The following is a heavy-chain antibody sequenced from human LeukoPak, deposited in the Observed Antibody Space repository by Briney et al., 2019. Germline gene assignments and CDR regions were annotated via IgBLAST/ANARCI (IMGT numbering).Heavy chain of an antibody. V-gene: IGHV4-39*07. D-gene: IGHD3-10*01. CDR2: IYYSGTT. J-gene: IGHJ3*02. CDR3: AGYGSGRNAFDI. CDR1: GVSITNTRYF. Sequence: SETLSLTCTVSGVSITNTRYFWAWIRQSPGKGLEWIASIYYSGTTYYNPSLRNRVTRSVDTSKNQFSLRLSSVTAADTAVYYCAGYGSGRNAFDIWGQGTMVTVSS.